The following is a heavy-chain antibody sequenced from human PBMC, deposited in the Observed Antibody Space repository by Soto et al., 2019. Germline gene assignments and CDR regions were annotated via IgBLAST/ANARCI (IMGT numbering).Heavy chain of an antibody. CDR3: ARDRIAAAGGWFDP. CDR1: GGSISSYY. Sequence: PSETLSLTCTVSGGSISSYYWSWSRQPAGKGLEWIGRIYTSGSTNYNPSLPSRVTISVDTSKNQFSLKLSSVTAADTAVYYCARDRIAAAGGWFDPWGQGTLVTVSS. CDR2: IYTSGST. V-gene: IGHV4-4*07. J-gene: IGHJ5*02. D-gene: IGHD6-13*01.